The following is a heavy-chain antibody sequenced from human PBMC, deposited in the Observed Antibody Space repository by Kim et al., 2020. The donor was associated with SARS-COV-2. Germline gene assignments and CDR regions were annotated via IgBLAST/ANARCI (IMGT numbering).Heavy chain of an antibody. Sequence: GGSLRLSCAASGFTFSDSAMYWVRQASGKGLQWVARIRSKANSYETAYAVSVKGRFIMCRDDSKNKEYLQMNSLKTEDTAIYYCTRVPPYSNSWWDAFDIWGQGTMVTVSS. J-gene: IGHJ3*02. CDR2: IRSKANSYET. CDR3: TRVPPYSNSWWDAFDI. CDR1: GFTFSDSA. D-gene: IGHD6-13*01. V-gene: IGHV3-73*01.